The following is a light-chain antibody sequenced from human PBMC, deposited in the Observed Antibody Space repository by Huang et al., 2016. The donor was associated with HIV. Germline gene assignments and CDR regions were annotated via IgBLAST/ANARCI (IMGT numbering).Light chain of an antibody. V-gene: IGKV1-5*03. J-gene: IGKJ3*01. Sequence: DIQMTQSPSTLSAAIGDRVTITCRASQSVSTRLAWYQQKPGKAPRLLIQEASSLESGVPSRFSGSGSGTEFTLTISSLQPDDSATYSCQQYHTFTFGPGTKVDI. CDR3: QQYHTFT. CDR1: QSVSTR. CDR2: EAS.